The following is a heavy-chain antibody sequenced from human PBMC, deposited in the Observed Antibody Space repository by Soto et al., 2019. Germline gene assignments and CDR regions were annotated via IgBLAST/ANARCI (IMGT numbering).Heavy chain of an antibody. CDR2: ISAYNGNT. D-gene: IGHD3-22*01. Sequence: ASVKVSCKASGYTFTSYGISWVRQAPGQGLEWMGWISAYNGNTNYAQKLQGRVTMTTDTSTSTAYMELRSLRSDDTAVHYCARVTYYYDSSGYSPLFDYWGQGTLVTVSS. J-gene: IGHJ4*02. CDR1: GYTFTSYG. CDR3: ARVTYYYDSSGYSPLFDY. V-gene: IGHV1-18*04.